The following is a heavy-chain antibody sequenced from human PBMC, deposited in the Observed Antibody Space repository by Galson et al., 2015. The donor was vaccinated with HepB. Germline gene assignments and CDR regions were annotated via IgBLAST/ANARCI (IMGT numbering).Heavy chain of an antibody. Sequence: SVKVSCKASGGTFSSYTISWVRQAPGQGLEWMGRIIPILGIANYAQKFQGRVTITADKSTSTAYMELSSLRSEDTAVYYCARVLFGPGGDYTFDYWGQGTLVTVSS. CDR2: IIPILGIA. CDR1: GGTFSSYT. D-gene: IGHD4-17*01. CDR3: ARVLFGPGGDYTFDY. J-gene: IGHJ4*02. V-gene: IGHV1-69*02.